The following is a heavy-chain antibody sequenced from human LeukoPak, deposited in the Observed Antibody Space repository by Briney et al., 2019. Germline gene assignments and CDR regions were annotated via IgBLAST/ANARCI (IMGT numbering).Heavy chain of an antibody. Sequence: SETLSLTCAVYGGSFSGYYWSWIRQPAGKGLEWIGRIYTSGSTNYNPSLKSRVTMSVDTSKNQFSLKLSSVTAADTAVYYCARESDYYDSSGYYPFDYWGQGTLVTVSS. CDR3: ARESDYYDSSGYYPFDY. J-gene: IGHJ4*02. CDR1: GGSFSGYY. V-gene: IGHV4-4*07. CDR2: IYTSGST. D-gene: IGHD3-22*01.